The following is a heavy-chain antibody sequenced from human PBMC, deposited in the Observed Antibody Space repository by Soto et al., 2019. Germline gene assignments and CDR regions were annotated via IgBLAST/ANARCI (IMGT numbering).Heavy chain of an antibody. J-gene: IGHJ3*02. CDR3: AKVPSRVTTRNHDGFDI. V-gene: IGHV3-9*01. Sequence: SLRLSCASSGFTFDDYAMHCVRQSPGKCLEWVSGISWNSGTIDYADSVKGRFAISRDNARNSLYLQINSLRVEDTALYYRAKVPSRVTTRNHDGFDIWGQGTMVTVSS. CDR2: ISWNSGTI. D-gene: IGHD1-1*01. CDR1: GFTFDDYA.